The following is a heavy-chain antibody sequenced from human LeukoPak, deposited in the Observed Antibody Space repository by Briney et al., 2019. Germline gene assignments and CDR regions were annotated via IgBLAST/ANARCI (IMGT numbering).Heavy chain of an antibody. CDR1: GFTFSSYW. Sequence: GGSLRLSCAASGFTFSSYWMSWVRQAPGKGLEWVANIKQDGSEKYYVDSVKGRFTISRDNAKSSLYLQMNSLRAEDTAVYYCANNYDFWSGYYPFDYWGQGTLVTVSS. D-gene: IGHD3-3*01. V-gene: IGHV3-7*01. CDR3: ANNYDFWSGYYPFDY. J-gene: IGHJ4*02. CDR2: IKQDGSEK.